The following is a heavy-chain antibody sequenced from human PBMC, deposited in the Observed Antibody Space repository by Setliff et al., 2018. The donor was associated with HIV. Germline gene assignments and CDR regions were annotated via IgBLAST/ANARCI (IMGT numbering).Heavy chain of an antibody. CDR3: VRPRVFDSFDV. CDR1: GYAFVTYA. Sequence: ASVKVSCKGSGYAFVTYAMHWVRQAPGQRLEWMGWINAGTGDIEYSQKFQGRVTITRDRSANTVYMELKALTSDDTAVYYCVRPRVFDSFDVWGPGTMVTVSS. CDR2: INAGTGDI. J-gene: IGHJ3*01. V-gene: IGHV1-3*01.